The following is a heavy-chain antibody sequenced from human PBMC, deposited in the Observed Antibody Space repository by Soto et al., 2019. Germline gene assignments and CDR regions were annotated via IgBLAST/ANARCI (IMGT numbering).Heavy chain of an antibody. CDR2: IYHSGST. D-gene: IGHD3-22*01. J-gene: IGHJ4*02. V-gene: IGHV4-4*02. Sequence: PSETLSLTCTVSGGSISSSNWWSWVRQPPGKGLEWIGEIYHSGSTNYNPSLKSRVTISVDKSKNQFSLKLSSVTAADTAVYYCARDITYYYDSSGYLHWGQGTLVTVSS. CDR3: ARDITYYYDSSGYLH. CDR1: GGSISSSNW.